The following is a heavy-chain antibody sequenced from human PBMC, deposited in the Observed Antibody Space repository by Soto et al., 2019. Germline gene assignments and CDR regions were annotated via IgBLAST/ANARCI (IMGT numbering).Heavy chain of an antibody. CDR1: GYTFTSYD. CDR3: AKHLLENILTGYLATVPF. V-gene: IGHV1-8*01. J-gene: IGHJ4*02. Sequence: ASVKVSCKASGYTFTSYDINWVRQATGQGLEWMGWMNPNSGNTGYAQKFQGRVTMTRNTSISTAYMELSSLRSEDTAVYYCAKHLLENILTGYLATVPFWGQGTLVTVSS. CDR2: MNPNSGNT. D-gene: IGHD3-9*01.